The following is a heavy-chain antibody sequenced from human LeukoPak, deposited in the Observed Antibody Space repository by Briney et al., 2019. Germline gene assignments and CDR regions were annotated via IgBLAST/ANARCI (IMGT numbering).Heavy chain of an antibody. Sequence: SETLSLTCAVYGGSFRGYYWSWIRQPPGKGLEWVGEINHSGSTNYNPYLKSRVTISVYTSKNQFSLKRSSVTAADTAVYYCARQRFRQWLAQYYFYYWGQGTLVTVSS. J-gene: IGHJ4*02. CDR1: GGSFRGYY. V-gene: IGHV4-34*01. CDR3: ARQRFRQWLAQYYFYY. D-gene: IGHD6-19*01. CDR2: INHSGST.